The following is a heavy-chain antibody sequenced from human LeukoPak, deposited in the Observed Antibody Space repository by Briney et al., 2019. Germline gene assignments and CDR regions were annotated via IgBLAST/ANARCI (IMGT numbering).Heavy chain of an antibody. CDR1: GFSFSNYA. Sequence: GGSLRLSCAASGFSFSNYAMSWVRQAPGKGLEWVSLIVSSSGSTFYADSVKGRFTISRDNSKNTLYLQMNSLTAEDTAVHYCAKGAYDYVELGYFDYWGQGTLVTVSS. D-gene: IGHD5-12*01. CDR3: AKGAYDYVELGYFDY. J-gene: IGHJ4*02. CDR2: IVSSSGST. V-gene: IGHV3-23*01.